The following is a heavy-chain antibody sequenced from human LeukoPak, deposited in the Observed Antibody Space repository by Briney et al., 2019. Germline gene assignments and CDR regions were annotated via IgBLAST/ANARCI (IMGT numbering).Heavy chain of an antibody. CDR3: ARDAIVARGNWFDP. Sequence: GSSVKVSCKASGGPFSSYAISWVRQAPGQGLEWMGGIIPIFGTANYAQKFQGRVTITADESTSTAYMELSSLRSEDTSVYYCARDAIVARGNWFDPWGQGTLVTVSS. J-gene: IGHJ5*02. V-gene: IGHV1-69*01. CDR1: GGPFSSYA. CDR2: IIPIFGTA. D-gene: IGHD2-15*01.